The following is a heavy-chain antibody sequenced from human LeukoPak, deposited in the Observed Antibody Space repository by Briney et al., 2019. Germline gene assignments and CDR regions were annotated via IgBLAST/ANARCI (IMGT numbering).Heavy chain of an antibody. CDR1: GYTFTSYD. Sequence: SVKVSCKASGYTFTSYDINWVRQASGQGLEWMGWMNPNTGNTGYAQKFQGRVTITRNTSISTVYMELSSLRSEDTAVYYCANPGDYESGTFDIWGQGTMVTVSS. D-gene: IGHD4-17*01. V-gene: IGHV1-8*03. J-gene: IGHJ3*02. CDR2: MNPNTGNT. CDR3: ANPGDYESGTFDI.